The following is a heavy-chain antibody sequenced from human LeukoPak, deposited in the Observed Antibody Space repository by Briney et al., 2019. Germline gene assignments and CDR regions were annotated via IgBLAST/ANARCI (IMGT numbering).Heavy chain of an antibody. J-gene: IGHJ3*02. CDR2: IYTSGST. CDR1: GGSFSNYY. V-gene: IGHV4-4*07. D-gene: IGHD2-2*01. CDR3: ARGVPLGYCSSTSCYPDAFDI. Sequence: KPSETLSRTCTVSGGSFSNYYWSWIRQPAGKGLEWIGRIYTSGSTNYNPSLKSRVTMSVDTSKRQFSLRLTSVTAADTAVYYCARGVPLGYCSSTSCYPDAFDIWGQGTMVTVSS.